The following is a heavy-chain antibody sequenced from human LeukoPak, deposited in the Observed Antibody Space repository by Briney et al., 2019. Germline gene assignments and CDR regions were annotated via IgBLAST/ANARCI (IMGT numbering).Heavy chain of an antibody. D-gene: IGHD1-7*01. J-gene: IGHJ4*02. V-gene: IGHV1-2*02. CDR1: GYTFTGYY. CDR3: ARERRRTKLELPY. CDR2: INPNSGGT. Sequence: ASVKVSCKASGYTFTGYYMHWVRQAPGQGLEWMGWINPNSGGTNCAQKFQGRVTMTRDTSISTAYMELSRLRSDDTAVYYCARERRRTKLELPYWGQGTLVTVSS.